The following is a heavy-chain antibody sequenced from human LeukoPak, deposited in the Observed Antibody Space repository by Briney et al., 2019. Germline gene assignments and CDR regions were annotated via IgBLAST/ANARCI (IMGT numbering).Heavy chain of an antibody. V-gene: IGHV1-2*02. J-gene: IGHJ6*03. CDR2: INPKNGGT. Sequence: GASVKVSCKASGYTFTSYDINWVRQAPGQGREWMGWINPKNGGTKLAQRFQGRVILTRDTSINTAYMELSSLTSDDTAIYFCARDPSHYYYTDVWGKGTTVTVSS. CDR1: GYTFTSYD. CDR3: ARDPSHYYYTDV.